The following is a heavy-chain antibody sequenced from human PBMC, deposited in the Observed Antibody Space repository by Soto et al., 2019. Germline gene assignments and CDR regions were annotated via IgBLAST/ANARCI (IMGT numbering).Heavy chain of an antibody. CDR2: IYYSGST. CDR1: GGSISSYY. Sequence: SETLSLTCTVSGGSISSYYWSWIRQPPGKGLEWIGYIYYSGSTNYNPSLKSRVTISVDTSKNQFSLKLSSVTAADTAVYYCARSLAARGWFDPWGQGTLVTASS. J-gene: IGHJ5*02. V-gene: IGHV4-59*01. CDR3: ARSLAARGWFDP. D-gene: IGHD6-6*01.